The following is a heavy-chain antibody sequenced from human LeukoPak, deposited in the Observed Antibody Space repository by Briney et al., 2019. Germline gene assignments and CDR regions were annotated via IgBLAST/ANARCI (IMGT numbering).Heavy chain of an antibody. Sequence: GGSLRLSCAASGFTFSSYWMHWVRQGPGKGLVCVARIKSDGSYTSYADSVKGRFTISRDNAKSTLYRQMNSLRDEDTAVYYCAKDDGTYGIDYWGQGNLVTVSS. V-gene: IGHV3-74*01. CDR3: AKDDGTYGIDY. D-gene: IGHD1-26*01. CDR1: GFTFSSYW. J-gene: IGHJ4*02. CDR2: IKSDGSYT.